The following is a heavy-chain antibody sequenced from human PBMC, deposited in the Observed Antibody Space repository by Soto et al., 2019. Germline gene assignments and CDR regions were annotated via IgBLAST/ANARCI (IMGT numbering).Heavy chain of an antibody. CDR2: FYYRGST. J-gene: IGHJ4*02. Sequence: SETLSLTCTVSGGSISSYYWSWIRQPPGKGLEWIGYFYYRGSTNYNPSLKSRVTISVDTSKNHFSLKLSSVTAADTAVYYCARARGGYFDYWGQGTLVTVSS. CDR1: GGSISSYY. V-gene: IGHV4-59*01. CDR3: ARARGGYFDY.